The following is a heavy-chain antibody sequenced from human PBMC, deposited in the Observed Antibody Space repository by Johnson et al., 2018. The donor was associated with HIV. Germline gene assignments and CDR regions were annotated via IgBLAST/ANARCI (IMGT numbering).Heavy chain of an antibody. CDR3: AKQWEVRANGDQENDAFDI. Sequence: QVQLVESGGGVVRPGGSLRLSCGASGFTFGDYGMRWVRQAPGKGLEWVAVISYDGSNKYSADSVKGRFTISRDNSKNTLYLQMNSLRAEDTAVYYSAKQWEVRANGDQENDAFDIWGQGTMVTVSS. J-gene: IGHJ3*02. D-gene: IGHD4-17*01. V-gene: IGHV3-30*18. CDR1: GFTFGDYG. CDR2: ISYDGSNK.